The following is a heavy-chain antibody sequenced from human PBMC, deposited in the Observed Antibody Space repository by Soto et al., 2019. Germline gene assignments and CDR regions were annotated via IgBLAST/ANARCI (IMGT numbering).Heavy chain of an antibody. CDR1: GGSISSSSYY. CDR2: IYYSGST. V-gene: IGHV4-39*01. D-gene: IGHD3-3*01. CDR3: ARRRSDGPVDY. Sequence: SETLSLTCTVSGGSISSSSYYWGWIRQPPGKGLEYIGSIYYSGSTYYNPSLKSRVTISVDTSKNQFSLKLSSVTAADTAVYYCARRRSDGPVDYWGQGTLVTVSS. J-gene: IGHJ4*02.